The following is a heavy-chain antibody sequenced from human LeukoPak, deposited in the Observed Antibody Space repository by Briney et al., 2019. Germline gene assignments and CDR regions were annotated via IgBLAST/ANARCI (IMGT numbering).Heavy chain of an antibody. CDR2: ISYSGNT. D-gene: IGHD5-12*01. CDR1: GGSISSSGYY. CDR3: ARVIGEYSGYDYFDY. J-gene: IGHJ4*02. Sequence: SETLSLTCTVSGGSISSSGYYWGWIRQPPGRGLEWIGTISYSGNTYYNPSLKSRVTISVDTSKNQFSLRLSSVTAADTALYYCARVIGEYSGYDYFDYWGQGTLVTVSS. V-gene: IGHV4-39*07.